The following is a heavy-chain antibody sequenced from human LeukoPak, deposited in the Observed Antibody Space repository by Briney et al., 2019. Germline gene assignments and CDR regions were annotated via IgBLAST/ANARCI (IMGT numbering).Heavy chain of an antibody. CDR3: ARNAYYYDSIDY. V-gene: IGHV3-48*04. J-gene: IGHJ4*02. D-gene: IGHD3-22*01. Sequence: GGSLRLSCAASGSTFSSYSMNWVRQAPGKGLEWVSYISSSSGIIYYADSVKGRFTISRDNAKNSLYLQMNSLRAEDTAVFYCARNAYYYDSIDYWGQGTLVTVSS. CDR1: GSTFSSYS. CDR2: ISSSSGII.